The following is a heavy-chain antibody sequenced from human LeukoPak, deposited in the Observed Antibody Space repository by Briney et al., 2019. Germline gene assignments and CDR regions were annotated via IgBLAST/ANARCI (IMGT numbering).Heavy chain of an antibody. CDR3: AKEATYGRTRPFDY. CDR2: IKSDGNNR. Sequence: GRSLRLSCAMSGFIFSNYGMHWVRQAPGKGLEWVALIKSDGNNRYYVDSVKGRFTISRDNSKNTLFLQMNALRVDDTVVYYCAKEATYGRTRPFDYWGQGNLVTVSS. J-gene: IGHJ4*02. V-gene: IGHV3-33*06. CDR1: GFIFSNYG. D-gene: IGHD1-1*01.